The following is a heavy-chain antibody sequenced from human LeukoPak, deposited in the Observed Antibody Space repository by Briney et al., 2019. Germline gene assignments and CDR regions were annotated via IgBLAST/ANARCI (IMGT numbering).Heavy chain of an antibody. CDR2: INHSGST. CDR1: GGSFSGYY. CDR3: AGCGNRYYDYIWVSYRYGSSYYMDV. Sequence: PSETLSLTCAVYGGSFSGYYWSWIRQPPGKGLEWIGEINHSGSTNYNPSLKSRVTISVDTSKNQFSLKLSSVTAADTAVYYCAGCGNRYYDYIWVSYRYGSSYYMDVWGKGTTVTVSS. J-gene: IGHJ6*03. D-gene: IGHD3-16*02. V-gene: IGHV4-34*01.